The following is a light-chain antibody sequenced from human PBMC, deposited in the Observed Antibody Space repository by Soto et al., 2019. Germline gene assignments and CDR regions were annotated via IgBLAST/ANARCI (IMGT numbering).Light chain of an antibody. Sequence: EIVMTQSPATLSVSPGDRATLSCRASQSVRSNLAWYQQKPGQAPRLLIYAASSRATGIPDRFSGSVSGTGFTLTISRLEPEDFAVYYCQQYGSSPPWTFGQGTKVDI. CDR1: QSVRSN. CDR2: AAS. CDR3: QQYGSSPPWT. V-gene: IGKV3-20*01. J-gene: IGKJ1*01.